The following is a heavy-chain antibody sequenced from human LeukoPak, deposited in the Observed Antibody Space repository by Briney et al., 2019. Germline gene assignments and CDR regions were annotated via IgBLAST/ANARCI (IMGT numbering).Heavy chain of an antibody. V-gene: IGHV3-23*01. Sequence: GGSLRLSCAASGLTFSSYAMSWVRQAPGKGLEWVSAISGSGGCTYYADSVKGRFTISRDNAKNSLYLQMNSLRAEDTAVYYCTCDLDRSDGLWGQGTMVTVSS. D-gene: IGHD2-8*01. J-gene: IGHJ3*01. CDR3: TCDLDRSDGL. CDR2: ISGSGGCT. CDR1: GLTFSSYA.